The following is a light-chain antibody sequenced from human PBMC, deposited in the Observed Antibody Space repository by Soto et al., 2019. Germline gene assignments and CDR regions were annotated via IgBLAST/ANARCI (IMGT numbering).Light chain of an antibody. J-gene: IGKJ4*01. CDR1: QNIATY. V-gene: IGKV1-39*01. CDR3: QQSYNTPLT. Sequence: DIQMTQSPSSLSASVGDRVTITCRASQNIATYLNWYQQTPGKAPKLLIYTASTLQSGVPSRFSGSGSGTDFTLTISSLQPEDFATFYCQQSYNTPLTFGRGTKVEI. CDR2: TAS.